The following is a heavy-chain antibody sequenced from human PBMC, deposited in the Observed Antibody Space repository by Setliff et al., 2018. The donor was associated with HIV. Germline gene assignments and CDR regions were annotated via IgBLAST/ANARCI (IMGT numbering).Heavy chain of an antibody. CDR2: ISSSSSTK. V-gene: IGHV3-48*01. D-gene: IGHD1-7*01. CDR3: VKWNYPNS. Sequence: PGGSLRLSCSASGFTFSSYAMHWVRQAPGKGLEWVSYISSSSSTKYYADSVKGRFTISRDNAKNTLYLQMNSLRVEDTAVYYCVKWNYPNSWGQGTLVTVSS. J-gene: IGHJ4*02. CDR1: GFTFSSYA.